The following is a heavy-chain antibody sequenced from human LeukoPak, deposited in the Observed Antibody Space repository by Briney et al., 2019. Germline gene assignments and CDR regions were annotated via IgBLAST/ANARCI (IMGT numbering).Heavy chain of an antibody. CDR3: AKDYDSSGYYYAMYYFDY. CDR1: GFTFSSYG. J-gene: IGHJ4*02. Sequence: GGSLRLSCAASGFTFSSYGMHWVRQAPGKGLEWVAFIRYDGSNKYYADSVKGRFTISRDNSKNTLYLQMNSLRAEDTAVYYCAKDYDSSGYYYAMYYFDYWGQGTLVTVSS. CDR2: IRYDGSNK. D-gene: IGHD3-22*01. V-gene: IGHV3-30*02.